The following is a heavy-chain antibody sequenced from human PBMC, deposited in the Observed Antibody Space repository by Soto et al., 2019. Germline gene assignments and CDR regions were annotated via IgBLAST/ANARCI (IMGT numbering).Heavy chain of an antibody. CDR1: GGSISSSSHY. CDR3: ARRRAGYNWFDP. J-gene: IGHJ5*02. CDR2: IYYSGST. V-gene: IGHV4-39*01. Sequence: QLQLQESGPGLVKPSETLSLTCAVSGGSISSSSHYWGWIRQPPGKGLEWIGSIYYSGSTYYNPSLKSRVTISVDTSKNQSALKLSSVTAADTAVYYCARRRAGYNWFDPWGQGTLVTVSS.